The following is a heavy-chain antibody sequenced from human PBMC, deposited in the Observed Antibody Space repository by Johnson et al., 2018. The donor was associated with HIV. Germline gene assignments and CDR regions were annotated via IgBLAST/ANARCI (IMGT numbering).Heavy chain of an antibody. CDR2: INTGGST. Sequence: VQLVESGGGLIQPGGSLRLSCAASGFTVSSNYMSWVRQAPGKGLEWVSLINTGGSTYYADSVKGRFTISRDNSKNTLYLQMTSLRAEDTAVYYCARDPFRDAFDIWDQGTMVTVSS. CDR3: ARDPFRDAFDI. V-gene: IGHV3-53*01. CDR1: GFTVSSNY. J-gene: IGHJ3*02.